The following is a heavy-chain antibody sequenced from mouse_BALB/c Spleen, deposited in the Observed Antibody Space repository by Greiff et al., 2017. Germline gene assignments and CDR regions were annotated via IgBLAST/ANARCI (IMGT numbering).Heavy chain of an antibody. J-gene: IGHJ3*01. Sequence: VQLQQSGAELVRPGTSVKVSCKASGYAFTNYLIEWVKQRPGQGLEWIGVINPGSGGTNYNEKFKGKATLTADKSSSTAYMQLSSLTSDDSAVYFCARSGGPTRGFAYWGEGTLVTVSA. V-gene: IGHV1-54*01. CDR1: GYAFTNYL. CDR3: ARSGGPTRGFAY. CDR2: INPGSGGT. D-gene: IGHD3-1*01.